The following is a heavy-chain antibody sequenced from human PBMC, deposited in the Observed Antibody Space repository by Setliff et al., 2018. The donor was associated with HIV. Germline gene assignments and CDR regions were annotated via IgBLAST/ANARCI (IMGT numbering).Heavy chain of an antibody. CDR2: ISSSSSYI. D-gene: IGHD2-2*01. V-gene: IGHV3-21*01. CDR1: GLTFSNYN. CDR3: ARGGNCSSTRGGTCDYYYGMDV. J-gene: IGHJ6*02. Sequence: PGGSLRLSCAASGLTFSNYNLNWVRQAPGKGLEWVSFISSSSSYIYYADSVKGRFSIGRDNAKNSLYLQMNSLRAEDTAVYYCARGGNCSSTRGGTCDYYYGMDVWGQGTTVTVSS.